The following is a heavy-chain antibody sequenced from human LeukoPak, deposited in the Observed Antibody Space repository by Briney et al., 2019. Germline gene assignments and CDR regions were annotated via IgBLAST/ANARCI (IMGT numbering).Heavy chain of an antibody. CDR3: ASSRTGNWFDP. CDR2: IYPGDSDT. Sequence: GESLKISCKGSGYRFTSYWIAWVRQMPGKGLEWMGIIYPGDSDTRYSPSFQGQVTISADKSITTAYLQWSSLKASDTAIYYCASSRTGNWFDPWGQGTLSPSPQ. J-gene: IGHJ5*02. CDR1: GYRFTSYW. D-gene: IGHD2-2*01. V-gene: IGHV5-51*01.